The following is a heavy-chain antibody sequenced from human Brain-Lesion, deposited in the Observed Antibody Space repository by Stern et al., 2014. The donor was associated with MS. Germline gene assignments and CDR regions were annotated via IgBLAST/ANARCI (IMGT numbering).Heavy chain of an antibody. CDR3: ARGERWFDS. Sequence: VQLVESGGGLVQPGGSLRLSCAASGFTFSNHWMHWVRQAPGQGLVWVSRVNNDGRRTSYADSVKGRFTMSRDNAKNTLYLQMNSLRVEDTAIYYCARGERWFDSWGQGTLVTVSS. CDR1: GFTFSNHW. J-gene: IGHJ5*01. V-gene: IGHV3-74*01. CDR2: VNNDGRRT.